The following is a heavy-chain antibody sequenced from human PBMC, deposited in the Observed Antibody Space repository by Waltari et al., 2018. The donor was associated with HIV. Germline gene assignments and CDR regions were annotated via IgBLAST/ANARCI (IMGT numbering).Heavy chain of an antibody. J-gene: IGHJ4*02. CDR3: ARGRDIVATWRDYFDY. CDR2: ISIRSTYI. V-gene: IGHV3-21*01. D-gene: IGHD5-12*01. Sequence: EVQLVESGGGLVKPGGSLRLSCAASGFTFSSYSMNWVRQAPGKGLEWVSSISIRSTYIYYADSVKGRFTISRDNAKNSLYLQMNSLRAEDTAVYYCARGRDIVATWRDYFDYWGQGTLVTVSS. CDR1: GFTFSSYS.